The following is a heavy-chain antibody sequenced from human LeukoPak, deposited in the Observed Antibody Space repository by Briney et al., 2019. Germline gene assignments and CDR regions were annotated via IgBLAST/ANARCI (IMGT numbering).Heavy chain of an antibody. CDR3: ARDRQRGMDV. Sequence: GASVKVSCKVSGKRLSGLSMAWVRQAPGKGLEWMGGFDPEVDKIRLAQKFQGRVTMTEDTSTDTAYMELRSLRSDDTAVYYCARDRQRGMDVWGKGTTVTVSS. CDR1: GKRLSGLS. J-gene: IGHJ6*03. D-gene: IGHD3-10*01. V-gene: IGHV1-24*01. CDR2: FDPEVDKI.